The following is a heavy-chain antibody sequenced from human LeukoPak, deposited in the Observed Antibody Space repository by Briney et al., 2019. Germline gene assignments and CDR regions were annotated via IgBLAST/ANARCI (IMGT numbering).Heavy chain of an antibody. CDR1: GFSLSIYD. D-gene: IGHD2-15*01. CDR3: ARERSYCSGAACSLDL. V-gene: IGHV3-21*01. Sequence: GGSLRLSCAASGFSLSIYDMVWVRQAPGKGLEWIASTGLSSSYIGYADSVKGRFTISRDNGENSVYLQMNSLRAEDTAVYFCARERSYCSGAACSLDLWGQGTLVTVSS. CDR2: TGLSSSYI. J-gene: IGHJ5*02.